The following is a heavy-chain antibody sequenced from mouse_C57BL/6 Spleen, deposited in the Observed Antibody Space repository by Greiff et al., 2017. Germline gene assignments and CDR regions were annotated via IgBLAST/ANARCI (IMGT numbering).Heavy chain of an antibody. CDR3: ARDYYGSSPSYFDV. D-gene: IGHD1-1*01. J-gene: IGHJ1*03. CDR1: GFTFSDYG. Sequence: DVMLVESGGGLVKPGGSLKLSCAASGFTFSDYGMHWVRQAPEKGLEWVAYISSGSSTIYYADTVKGRFTISRDNAKNTLFLQMTSLRSEDTAMYYCARDYYGSSPSYFDVWGTGTTVTVSS. CDR2: ISSGSSTI. V-gene: IGHV5-17*01.